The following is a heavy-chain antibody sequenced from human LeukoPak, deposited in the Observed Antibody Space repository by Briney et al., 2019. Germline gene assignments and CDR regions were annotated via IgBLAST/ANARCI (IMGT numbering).Heavy chain of an antibody. CDR2: IKPDGSTT. Sequence: GGSLRLSCAASGFTFSSHWMHWVRQAPGTGLVWVSRIKPDGSTTTYADSVKGRFTISRDNAKNTLYLQMNSLRAEDTALYYCARDSLVGPTTFDSWGQGILVTVSS. J-gene: IGHJ4*02. CDR3: ARDSLVGPTTFDS. D-gene: IGHD1-26*01. V-gene: IGHV3-74*01. CDR1: GFTFSSHW.